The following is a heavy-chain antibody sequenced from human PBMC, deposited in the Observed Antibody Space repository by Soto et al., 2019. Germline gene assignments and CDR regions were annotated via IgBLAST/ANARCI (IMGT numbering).Heavy chain of an antibody. CDR1: GYTFTSYA. J-gene: IGHJ6*02. D-gene: IGHD3-3*01. CDR2: INAGNGNT. Sequence: ASVKVSCKASGYTFTSYAMHWVRQAPGQRLEWMGWINAGNGNTKYSQKFQGRVTITRDTSASTAYMELSSLRSEDTAVYYCARDLRVTIFGVVIENYGMDVWGQGTTVTVSS. CDR3: ARDLRVTIFGVVIENYGMDV. V-gene: IGHV1-3*01.